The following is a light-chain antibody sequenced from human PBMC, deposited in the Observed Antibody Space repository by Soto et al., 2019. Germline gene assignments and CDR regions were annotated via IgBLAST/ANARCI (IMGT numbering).Light chain of an antibody. V-gene: IGKV3-11*01. CDR1: QSVSSY. CDR3: QRRTDWVT. J-gene: IGKJ4*01. Sequence: EIVLTQSPATLSLSPGERATLSCSASQSVSSYLAWYQQKPGQAPRLLIYEASNRATGIPARFSGSGSGTDFTLTISSLEPEDFAVYYCQRRTDWVTFGGGTKVEIK. CDR2: EAS.